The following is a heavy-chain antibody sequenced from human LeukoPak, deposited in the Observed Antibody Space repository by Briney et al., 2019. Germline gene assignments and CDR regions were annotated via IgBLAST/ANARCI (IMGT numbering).Heavy chain of an antibody. D-gene: IGHD6-13*01. V-gene: IGHV4-59*01. CDR3: ARARIAAAARNYYMDV. CDR1: GGSISSYY. Sequence: SETLSLTCTVSGGSISSYYWSWIRQPPGKRLEWIGYIYYSGSTNYNPSLKSRVTISVDTSKNQFSLKLSSVTAADTAVYYCARARIAAAARNYYMDVWGKGTTVTVSS. J-gene: IGHJ6*03. CDR2: IYYSGST.